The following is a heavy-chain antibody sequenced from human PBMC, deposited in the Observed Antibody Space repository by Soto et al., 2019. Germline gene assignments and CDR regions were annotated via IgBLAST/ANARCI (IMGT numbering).Heavy chain of an antibody. CDR3: ARVWWCYRAPSGGAGFDP. Sequence: QVQLVQSGAEVKKPGASVKVACKTSGYSFSSNAITWVRQAPGQGLEWMGWISTYSGDPNYAQKFPGRVTMTTDTSTITAYLALRNLRSDDTAGYYCARVWWCYRAPSGGAGFDPWGQGTLVTVSS. CDR2: ISTYSGDP. J-gene: IGHJ5*02. V-gene: IGHV1-18*01. CDR1: GYSFSSNA. D-gene: IGHD3-16*02.